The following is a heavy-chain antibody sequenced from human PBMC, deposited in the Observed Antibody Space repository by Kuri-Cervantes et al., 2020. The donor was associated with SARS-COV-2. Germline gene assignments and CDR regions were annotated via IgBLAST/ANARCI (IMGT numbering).Heavy chain of an antibody. Sequence: GESLRLSCAASGFTFSSYAMSWVRQAPGKGLEWVSAISGSGGSTYYADSVKGRFTISRDNSKNTLYLQMNSLRAEDTAVYYCAKDRAIVVVPAAMGIGYWGQGTLVTVSS. J-gene: IGHJ4*02. CDR2: ISGSGGST. CDR1: GFTFSSYA. D-gene: IGHD2-2*01. V-gene: IGHV3-23*01. CDR3: AKDRAIVVVPAAMGIGY.